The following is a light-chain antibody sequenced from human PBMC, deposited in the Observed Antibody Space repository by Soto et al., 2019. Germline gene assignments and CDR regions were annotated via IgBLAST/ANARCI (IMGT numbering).Light chain of an antibody. J-gene: IGKJ1*01. CDR3: HQSYTNPTT. CDR1: QTISNY. CDR2: GAS. Sequence: DIQMTQSPSSLSASVGDRVTITCRASQTISNYLSWYQQKPGKAPKILIYGASNLQSGVPTRFSGSGSGTALTLPISSLQHEDFATYYCHQSYTNPTTFGQGTKVEMK. V-gene: IGKV1-39*01.